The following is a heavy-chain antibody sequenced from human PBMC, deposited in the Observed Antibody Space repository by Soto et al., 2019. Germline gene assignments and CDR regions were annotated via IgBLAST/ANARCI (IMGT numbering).Heavy chain of an antibody. CDR2: IDPSGSA. CDR1: AGSIRSGDYY. Sequence: QVQLQESGPGLVKPSQTLSRTCTVSAGSIRSGDYYWTWIRQPPGKGLEWIGYIDPSGSAYCNPSLKSRATLSIDTSNNQFSLKRTSVTAAGTAVYYCAGELGTFYFDHWGQGTLVTVSS. J-gene: IGHJ4*02. CDR3: AGELGTFYFDH. V-gene: IGHV4-30-4*01. D-gene: IGHD7-27*01.